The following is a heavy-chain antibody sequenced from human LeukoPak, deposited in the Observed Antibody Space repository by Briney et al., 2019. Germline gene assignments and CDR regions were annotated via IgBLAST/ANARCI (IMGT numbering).Heavy chain of an antibody. D-gene: IGHD5-18*01. Sequence: PGGSLRLSCAASGFTFSDYYMSWIRQAPGKGLEWVSYISSSGSTIYYADSVKGRFTISRDNAKNSLYLQMNSLRAEDTAVYYCASTAGSYGVYYYYYYMDVWGKGTTVTVSS. CDR3: ASTAGSYGVYYYYYYMDV. CDR2: ISSSGSTI. J-gene: IGHJ6*03. V-gene: IGHV3-11*04. CDR1: GFTFSDYY.